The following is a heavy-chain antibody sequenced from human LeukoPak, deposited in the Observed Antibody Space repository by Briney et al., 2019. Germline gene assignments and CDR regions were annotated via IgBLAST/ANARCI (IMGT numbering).Heavy chain of an antibody. V-gene: IGHV3-53*01. CDR2: IYSGGST. CDR3: ASLRYFDWLRNGMDV. D-gene: IGHD3-9*01. J-gene: IGHJ6*02. Sequence: GGSLRLSCAASGFTVSSNYMSWVRQAPGKGLEWVSVIYSGGSTYYADSVKGRFTISRDNSKNTLYLQMNSLRAEDTAVYYCASLRYFDWLRNGMDVWGQGTTVTVSS. CDR1: GFTVSSNY.